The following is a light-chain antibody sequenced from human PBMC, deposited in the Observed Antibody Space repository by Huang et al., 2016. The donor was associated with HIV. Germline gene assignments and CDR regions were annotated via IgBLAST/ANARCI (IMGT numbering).Light chain of an antibody. CDR1: QSLSNN. Sequence: EILMTQSPATLSVSPGERATLFCRASQSLSNNLAWYQQKPGQPPRLLICSTSTRATEVPARFSGSGSGTEFTLTISSLQSEDFALYYCQQCNNWPYTFGQGTKLEIK. V-gene: IGKV3-15*01. CDR3: QQCNNWPYT. J-gene: IGKJ2*01. CDR2: STS.